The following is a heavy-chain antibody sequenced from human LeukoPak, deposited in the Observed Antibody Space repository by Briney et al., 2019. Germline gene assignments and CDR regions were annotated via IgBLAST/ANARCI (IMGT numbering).Heavy chain of an antibody. D-gene: IGHD6-19*01. CDR3: ARDRGAVAGTRGLFDY. CDR2: IYYSGST. V-gene: IGHV4-59*01. CDR1: GGSISSYY. Sequence: SSETLSLTCTVSGGSISSYYWSWIRQPPGKGLEWIGYIYYSGSTNYNPSLKSRVTISVDTSKNQFSLKLGSVTAADTAVYYCARDRGAVAGTRGLFDYWGQGTLVTVSS. J-gene: IGHJ4*02.